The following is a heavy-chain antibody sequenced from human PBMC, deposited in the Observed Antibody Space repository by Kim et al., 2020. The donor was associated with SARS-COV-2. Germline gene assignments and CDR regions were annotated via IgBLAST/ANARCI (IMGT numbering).Heavy chain of an antibody. V-gene: IGHV4-59*01. D-gene: IGHD2-2*01. CDR1: GGSISSYS. Sequence: ETLSLTCTVSGGSISSYSWSWIRQPPGKGLEWIGYTYYSGSTNYNPSLKSRVTISVDTSKNRFSLKLSSVTAADTAVYYCARDRIGYCSSTSCSLHFDY. CDR3: ARDRIGYCSSTSCSLHFDY. CDR2: TYYSGST. J-gene: IGHJ4*01.